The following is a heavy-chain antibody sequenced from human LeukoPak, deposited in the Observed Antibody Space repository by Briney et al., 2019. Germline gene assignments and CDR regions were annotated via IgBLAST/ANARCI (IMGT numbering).Heavy chain of an antibody. J-gene: IGHJ2*01. CDR2: IYSGGDT. D-gene: IGHD6-19*01. CDR1: GFTISTNY. CDR3: ARGPGSSGWYWYFDL. Sequence: GGSLRLSCAASGFTISTNYMSWVRQAPGKGLEWVSVIYSGGDTYYADSVKGRFTISRDNSKNTLYLQMNSLRVEDTAVYYCARGPGSSGWYWYFDLWGRGTLVTVSS. V-gene: IGHV3-53*01.